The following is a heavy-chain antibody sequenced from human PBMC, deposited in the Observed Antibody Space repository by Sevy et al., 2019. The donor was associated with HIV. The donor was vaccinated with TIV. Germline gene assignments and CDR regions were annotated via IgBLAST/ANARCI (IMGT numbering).Heavy chain of an antibody. D-gene: IGHD2-2*01. CDR3: ASLGVPAGSRGGGTTPNYYYGMDV. CDR1: GGSISSSSYY. J-gene: IGHJ6*02. CDR2: IYYSGST. V-gene: IGHV4-39*01. Sequence: SETLSLTCTVSGGSISSSSYYWGWIRQPPGKGLEWIGSIYYSGSTYYNPSLKSRVTISVDTSKNQFSLKLSSVTAADTAVYYCASLGVPAGSRGGGTTPNYYYGMDVWGQGTTVTVSS.